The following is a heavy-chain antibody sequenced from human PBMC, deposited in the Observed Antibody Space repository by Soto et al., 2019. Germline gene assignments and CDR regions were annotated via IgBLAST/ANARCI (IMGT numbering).Heavy chain of an antibody. Sequence: PSETLSLTCIVSGGSISSYYWSWIRQPPGKGLEWIGYIYYSGSTNYNPSLKSRVTISVDTSKNQFSLKLSSVTAADTAVYYCARDLSYGSGHWGQGTLVTVSS. CDR1: GGSISSYY. J-gene: IGHJ4*02. V-gene: IGHV4-59*12. CDR3: ARDLSYGSGH. CDR2: IYYSGST. D-gene: IGHD3-10*01.